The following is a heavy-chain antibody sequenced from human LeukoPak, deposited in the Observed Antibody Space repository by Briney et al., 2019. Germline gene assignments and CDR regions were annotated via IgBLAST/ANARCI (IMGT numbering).Heavy chain of an antibody. CDR3: ARGPPYCSGGSCYANWFDP. V-gene: IGHV4-34*01. Sequence: SETLCLTCAVYGGSFSGYYWTWIRQPPGKGLEWIGEINHSGSTNYNPSLKSRVTISVDTSKNQFSLKLSSVTAADTAVYYCARGPPYCSGGSCYANWFDPWGQGTPVTVSS. CDR2: INHSGST. CDR1: GGSFSGYY. D-gene: IGHD2-15*01. J-gene: IGHJ5*02.